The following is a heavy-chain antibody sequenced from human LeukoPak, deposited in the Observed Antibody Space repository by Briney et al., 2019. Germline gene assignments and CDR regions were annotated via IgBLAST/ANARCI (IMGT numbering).Heavy chain of an antibody. CDR3: ASRNDYGDYEGDY. J-gene: IGHJ4*02. D-gene: IGHD4-17*01. CDR1: GGSISSYY. Sequence: SETLSLTCTVSGGSISSYYWSWIRQPPGKGLEWIGYIYYSGSTNDNPSLKSRVTISVDKSKNQFSLKLSSVTAADTAVYYCASRNDYGDYEGDYWGQGTLVTVSS. CDR2: IYYSGST. V-gene: IGHV4-59*12.